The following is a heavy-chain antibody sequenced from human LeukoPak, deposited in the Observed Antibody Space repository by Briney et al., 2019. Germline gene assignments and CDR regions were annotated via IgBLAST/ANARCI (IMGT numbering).Heavy chain of an antibody. Sequence: ASVKVSCKASGYTFTGYYMHWVRQAPGQGLEWMGWINPNSGGTNYAQKFQGRVTMTRDTSISTAYMELSRLRSDDTAVYYCATQYSSGWYYFDYWGQGTLVTVSS. CDR1: GYTFTGYY. D-gene: IGHD6-19*01. V-gene: IGHV1-2*02. J-gene: IGHJ4*02. CDR2: INPNSGGT. CDR3: ATQYSSGWYYFDY.